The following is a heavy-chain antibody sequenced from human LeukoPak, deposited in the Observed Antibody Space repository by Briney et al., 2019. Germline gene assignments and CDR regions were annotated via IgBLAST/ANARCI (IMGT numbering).Heavy chain of an antibody. CDR1: GFTFSSYA. CDR2: ISGSGGST. V-gene: IGHV3-23*01. D-gene: IGHD3-10*01. CDR3: AKGITSGNYYTDYFDY. J-gene: IGHJ4*02. Sequence: GGSLRLSCAASGFTFSSYAMSWVCQAPGKGLEWVSVISGSGGSTYYADSVKGRFTISTDNSKNTLYLQMNILRAEDTAVYYCAKGITSGNYYTDYFDYWGQGTLVTVSS.